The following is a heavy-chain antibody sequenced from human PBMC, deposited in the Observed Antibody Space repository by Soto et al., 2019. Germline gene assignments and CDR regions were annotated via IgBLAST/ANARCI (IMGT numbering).Heavy chain of an antibody. Sequence: QVQLVESGGGVVQPGRSLRLSCAASGFTFSSYGMHWVHQAPGKGLEWVAVIWYDGSNKYYADSVKGRFTISRDNSKNTLYLQMNSLRAEDTAVYYCASGSATNAPFDYWGQGTLVTVSS. V-gene: IGHV3-33*01. CDR1: GFTFSSYG. CDR2: IWYDGSNK. D-gene: IGHD3-10*01. CDR3: ASGSATNAPFDY. J-gene: IGHJ4*02.